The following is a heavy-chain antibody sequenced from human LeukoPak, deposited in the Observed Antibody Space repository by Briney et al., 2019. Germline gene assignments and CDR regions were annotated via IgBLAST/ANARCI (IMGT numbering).Heavy chain of an antibody. CDR3: ARGVEPLAANTLAY. Sequence: GGSLRLSCAASGFSFSRYEMNWVRQAPGKGLEWVSVLYSDGNTKYADSVQGRFTISRDNSKNTLYLEMNSLSPDDTAVYYCARGVEPLAANTLAYWGQGTLVTVSS. CDR1: GFSFSRYE. J-gene: IGHJ4*02. CDR2: LYSDGNT. V-gene: IGHV3-53*01. D-gene: IGHD1-14*01.